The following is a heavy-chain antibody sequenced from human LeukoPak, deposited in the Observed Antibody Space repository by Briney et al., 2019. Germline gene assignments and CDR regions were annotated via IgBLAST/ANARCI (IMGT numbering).Heavy chain of an antibody. J-gene: IGHJ6*03. D-gene: IGHD1-1*01. V-gene: IGHV4-34*01. CDR2: INHSGST. Sequence: SETLSLTCAVYGGSFSGYYWSWIRQPPGKGLEWIGEINHSGSTNYNPSLKSRVTISVDTSKNQFSLKLSSVTAADTAVYYCARGVRKAMYYYYMDVWGKGTTVTVSS. CDR1: GGSFSGYY. CDR3: ARGVRKAMYYYYMDV.